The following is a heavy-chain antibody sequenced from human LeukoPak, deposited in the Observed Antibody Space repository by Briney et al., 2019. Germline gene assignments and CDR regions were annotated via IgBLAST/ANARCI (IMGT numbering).Heavy chain of an antibody. CDR2: INHSGST. Sequence: SATLSLTRAVYGGSFSGYYWSWIRQPPGKGLEWIGEINHSGSTNYNPSLKRRVTISVDTSQNQFSLKLSSVTAADTAVYYCASSKMVRGVNLGSYYYYMDVWGNGTTVTVSS. V-gene: IGHV4-34*01. CDR1: GGSFSGYY. J-gene: IGHJ6*03. CDR3: ASSKMVRGVNLGSYYYYMDV. D-gene: IGHD3-10*01.